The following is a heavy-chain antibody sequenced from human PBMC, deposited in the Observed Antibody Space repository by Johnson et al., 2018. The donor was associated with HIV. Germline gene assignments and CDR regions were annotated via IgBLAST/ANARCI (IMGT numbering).Heavy chain of an antibody. Sequence: VQLVESGGGVVQPGGSLRLSCAASGFTVSSNYMNWVRQAPGKGLDWVSLIYSGDSTYYADSVKGRFSISRDNSKNTLYLQMNSLRAEDTAVYYCARARLGELLWAFDIWGQGTMVTVSS. J-gene: IGHJ3*02. CDR3: ARARLGELLWAFDI. D-gene: IGHD1-26*01. CDR1: GFTVSSNY. CDR2: IYSGDST. V-gene: IGHV3-66*01.